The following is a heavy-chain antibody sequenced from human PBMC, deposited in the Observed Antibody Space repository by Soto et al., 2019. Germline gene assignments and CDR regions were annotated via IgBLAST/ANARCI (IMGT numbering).Heavy chain of an antibody. CDR1: GGSFSGYY. Sequence: KPSETLSLTCAVYGGSFSGYYWNWIRQPPGKGLEWIGEINHSGSTNYNPSLKSRVTISVDTSKNQFSLKLSSVTAADTAVYYCASGLDYVVYWGQGTLVTVSS. V-gene: IGHV4-34*01. J-gene: IGHJ4*02. CDR2: INHSGST. CDR3: ASGLDYVVY.